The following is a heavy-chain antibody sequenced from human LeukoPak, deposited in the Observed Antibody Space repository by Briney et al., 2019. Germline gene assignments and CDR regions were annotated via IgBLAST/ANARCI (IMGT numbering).Heavy chain of an antibody. V-gene: IGHV1-46*01. Sequence: GASVKVSCKASGYTFTSYYMHWVRQAPGQGLEWMGIINPSGGSTSYAQKFQGRVTMTRDTSISTAYMELTRLGSDDTAVYYCARDGSLAYWGQGTLVTVSS. D-gene: IGHD5-12*01. CDR3: ARDGSLAY. CDR1: GYTFTSYY. CDR2: INPSGGST. J-gene: IGHJ4*02.